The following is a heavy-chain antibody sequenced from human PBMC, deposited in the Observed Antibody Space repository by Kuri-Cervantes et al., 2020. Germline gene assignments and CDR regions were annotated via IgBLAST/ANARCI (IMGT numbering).Heavy chain of an antibody. V-gene: IGHV3-30-3*01. CDR1: GFTFSSYA. D-gene: IGHD4-17*01. Sequence: GESLKISCAASGFTFSSYAMHWVRQAPGKGLEWVAVISYDGSNKYYADSVKGRFTISRDNSKNTLYLQMNSLRVEDTAVYYCARERPYGTDYWGQGTLVTVSS. J-gene: IGHJ4*02. CDR2: ISYDGSNK. CDR3: ARERPYGTDY.